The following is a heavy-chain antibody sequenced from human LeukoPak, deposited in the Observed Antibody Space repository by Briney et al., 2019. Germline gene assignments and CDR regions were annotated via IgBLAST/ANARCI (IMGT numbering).Heavy chain of an antibody. J-gene: IGHJ5*02. CDR1: GGSISSGDYY. V-gene: IGHV4-31*03. CDR3: ARDSGSSYDP. D-gene: IGHD3-10*01. Sequence: SQTLSLTCTVSGGSISSGDYYWSWIRQHPGKGLEWIGYIYCSGSTYYNPPLKSRVTISVDTSKNQFSLKLSSMTAADTAVYYCARDSGSSYDPWGQGTLVTVSS. CDR2: IYCSGST.